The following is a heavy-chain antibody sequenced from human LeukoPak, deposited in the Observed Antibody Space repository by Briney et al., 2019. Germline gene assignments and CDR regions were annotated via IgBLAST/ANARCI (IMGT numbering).Heavy chain of an antibody. CDR2: IKSKTDGGTT. CDR1: GFTFSNAW. V-gene: IGHV3-15*01. J-gene: IGHJ3*02. CDR3: TTGRITIFGVVIPEAFDI. D-gene: IGHD3-3*01. Sequence: GGSLRLSCAASGFTFSNAWMSWVCQAPGKGLEWVGRIKSKTDGGTTAYAAPVKGRFTISRDDSKNTLYLQMNSLKTEDTAVYYCTTGRITIFGVVIPEAFDIWGQGTMVTVSS.